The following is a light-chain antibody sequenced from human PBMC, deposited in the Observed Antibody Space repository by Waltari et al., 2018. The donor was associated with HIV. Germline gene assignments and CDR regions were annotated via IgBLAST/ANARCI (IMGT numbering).Light chain of an antibody. CDR1: QSVTTY. CDR2: GAS. Sequence: EIVLTQSPGTLSLSPGERATLSCRASQSVTTYLAWYQQKPGQAPRLLIYGASSRATGIPDRFSGSGSGTDFTLTISRLEPEDFAMFYCQQYAGSPLTFGGATKVEIK. J-gene: IGKJ4*01. CDR3: QQYAGSPLT. V-gene: IGKV3-20*01.